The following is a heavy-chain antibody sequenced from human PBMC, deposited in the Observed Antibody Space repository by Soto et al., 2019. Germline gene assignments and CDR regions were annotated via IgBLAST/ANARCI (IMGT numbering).Heavy chain of an antibody. V-gene: IGHV1-24*01. CDR1: GYTLTELS. CDR2: FDPEDGET. J-gene: IGHJ6*03. D-gene: IGHD4-4*01. Sequence: ASVKVSCKVSGYTLTELSMHWVRQAPGKGLEWMGGFDPEDGETIYAQKFQGRVTMTEDTSTDTAYMELSSLRSEDTAVYYCATREDYREPREYYYYMDVWGKGTTVTVSS. CDR3: ATREDYREPREYYYYMDV.